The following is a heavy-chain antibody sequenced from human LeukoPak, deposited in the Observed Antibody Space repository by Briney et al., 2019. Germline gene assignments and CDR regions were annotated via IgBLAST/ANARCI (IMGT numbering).Heavy chain of an antibody. Sequence: SETLSLTCTVSGGSISSYYWSWIPEPPRKGLEWVGYIYYSGSTNYNPSLKSRVTISVDTSKNQFSLKLSSVTAADTAVYYCARDGYSGSYPLAFDIWGQGTMVTVSS. D-gene: IGHD1-26*01. CDR2: IYYSGST. J-gene: IGHJ3*02. CDR3: ARDGYSGSYPLAFDI. CDR1: GGSISSYY. V-gene: IGHV4-59*01.